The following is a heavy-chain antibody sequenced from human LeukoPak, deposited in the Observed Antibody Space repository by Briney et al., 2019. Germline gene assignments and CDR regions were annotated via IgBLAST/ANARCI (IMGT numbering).Heavy chain of an antibody. CDR1: GYTFTSYY. CDR3: ARDSSKYTKAKNWFDP. J-gene: IGHJ5*02. CDR2: INPNSGGT. V-gene: IGHV1-2*02. Sequence: GASVKVSCKASGYTFTSYYMHWVRQAPGQGLEWMGWINPNSGGTNYAQKFQGRVTMTRDTSISTAYMELSRLRSDDTAVYYCARDSSKYTKAKNWFDPWGQGTLVTVSS. D-gene: IGHD2-2*02.